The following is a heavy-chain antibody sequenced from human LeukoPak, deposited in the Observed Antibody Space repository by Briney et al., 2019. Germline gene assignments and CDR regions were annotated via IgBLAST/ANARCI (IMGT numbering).Heavy chain of an antibody. CDR3: ASPIATYYYGSGSFNRDY. CDR2: INSDGSST. V-gene: IGHV3-74*01. J-gene: IGHJ4*02. D-gene: IGHD3-10*01. Sequence: GGSLRLSCAASGFTFSSYWMHWVRQAPGKGLVWVSRINSDGSSTSYADSVKGRFTISRDNAKNTLYLQMDSLRAEDTAVYYCASPIATYYYGSGSFNRDYWGQGTLVTVSS. CDR1: GFTFSSYW.